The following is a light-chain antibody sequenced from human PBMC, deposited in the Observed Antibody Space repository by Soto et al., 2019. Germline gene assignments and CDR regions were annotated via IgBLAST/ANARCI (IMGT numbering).Light chain of an antibody. CDR1: SFDVGGYNY. Sequence: QSALTQPASVSGSPGQSITISCTGTSFDVGGYNYVSWYQQHPGKAPKTLIYDVTNRPSGISNRFSGSKSGNTASLTISDLQTEDEADYYCAAWDDSLRGHWAFGGGTKLTVL. CDR3: AAWDDSLRGHWA. CDR2: DVT. V-gene: IGLV2-14*03. J-gene: IGLJ3*02.